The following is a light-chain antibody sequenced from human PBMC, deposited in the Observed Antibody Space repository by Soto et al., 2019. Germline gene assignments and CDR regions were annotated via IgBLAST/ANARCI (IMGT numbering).Light chain of an antibody. CDR3: QEYKYSKK. CDR1: QSVSSK. CDR2: GAS. Sequence: EIVMTQSPATLSVSPGERATLSCRASQSVSSKLAWYQQKPGQAPRLLIYGASTRATGIPARFSGSGSETEFTLTISSLQSADFAVYYCQEYKYSKKFGQGTKVEIK. J-gene: IGKJ1*01. V-gene: IGKV3-15*01.